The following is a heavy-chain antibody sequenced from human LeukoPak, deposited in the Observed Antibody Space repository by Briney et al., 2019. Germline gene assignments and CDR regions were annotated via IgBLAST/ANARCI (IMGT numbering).Heavy chain of an antibody. D-gene: IGHD3-16*01. CDR3: GRGGLSAAGYDR. CDR1: GGSISSYY. Sequence: PSETLSLTCTVSGGSISSYYWSWLRQPPGKGLEWIGYIYYSGSTNYNPSLKSRVTISVDTSKNQFSLKLSSVPAADTAVYYCGRGGLSAAGYDRWGQGTLVTVSS. V-gene: IGHV4-59*01. J-gene: IGHJ5*02. CDR2: IYYSGST.